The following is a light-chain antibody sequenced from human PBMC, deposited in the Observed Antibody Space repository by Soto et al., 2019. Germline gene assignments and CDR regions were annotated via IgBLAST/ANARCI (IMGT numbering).Light chain of an antibody. V-gene: IGKV1-39*01. Sequence: DIQMTQSPFSLYASVGDRVTISCRPSQNIKNYLNWYQQRPGKAPKLLIFAASILHSGVQSRFSGSGSGTDFTLTISSLHPEDLATYYCQQSYSTRLTFGGGTKVQI. J-gene: IGKJ4*01. CDR1: QNIKNY. CDR2: AAS. CDR3: QQSYSTRLT.